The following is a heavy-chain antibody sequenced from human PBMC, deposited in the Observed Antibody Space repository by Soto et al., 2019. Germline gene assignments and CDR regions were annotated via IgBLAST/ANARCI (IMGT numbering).Heavy chain of an antibody. V-gene: IGHV4-31*03. D-gene: IGHD4-17*01. CDR2: IYYSGST. J-gene: IGHJ5*02. Sequence: QVQLQESGPGLVKPSQTLSLTCTVSGGSISSGGYYWSWIRQHPGKGLEWIGYIYYSGSTYFNPSLKSRVTISVDTSKNQFSLKLSSVTAADTAVYYCAREFHGDYFWFDPWGQGTLVTVSS. CDR3: AREFHGDYFWFDP. CDR1: GGSISSGGYY.